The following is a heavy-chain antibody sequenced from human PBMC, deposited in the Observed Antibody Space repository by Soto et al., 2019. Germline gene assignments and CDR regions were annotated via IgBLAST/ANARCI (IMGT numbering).Heavy chain of an antibody. CDR1: GFTFSSYG. J-gene: IGHJ4*02. CDR3: ARDEGYYVKYYFDY. Sequence: GGSLRLSCAASGFTFSSYGMHWVRQAPGKGLEWVAVIWYDGSNKYYADSVKGRFTISRDNSKNTLYLQMNSLRAEDTAVYYCARDEGYYVKYYFDYWGQGTLVTVSS. D-gene: IGHD3-10*02. V-gene: IGHV3-33*01. CDR2: IWYDGSNK.